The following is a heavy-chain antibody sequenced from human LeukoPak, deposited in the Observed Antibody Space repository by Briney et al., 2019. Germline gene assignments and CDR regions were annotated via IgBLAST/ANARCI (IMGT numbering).Heavy chain of an antibody. CDR3: ARGHYSNRL. Sequence: GGSLRLSCAASGFTVSSKYMSWVRQAPGKGLEWVSVIYIDGGTCYVDSVKGRFTISRDNSKNTLLLQMNSLRAEDTAVYYCARGHYSNRLGGQGTLVTVSS. D-gene: IGHD2-2*01. J-gene: IGHJ4*02. V-gene: IGHV3-66*01. CDR2: IYIDGGT. CDR1: GFTVSSKY.